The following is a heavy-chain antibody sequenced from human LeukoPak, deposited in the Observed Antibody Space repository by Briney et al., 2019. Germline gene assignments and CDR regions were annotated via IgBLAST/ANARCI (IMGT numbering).Heavy chain of an antibody. J-gene: IGHJ4*02. CDR1: GFTFSSYS. V-gene: IGHV3-21*01. CDR3: AKERSQGYDFWSGYYTGMADY. Sequence: GGSLRLSCAASGFTFSSYSMNWVRQAPGKGLEWVSSISSSSSYIYYADSVKGRFTISRDNAKNSLYLQMNSLRAEDTAVYYCAKERSQGYDFWSGYYTGMADYWGQGTLVTVSS. CDR2: ISSSSSYI. D-gene: IGHD3-3*01.